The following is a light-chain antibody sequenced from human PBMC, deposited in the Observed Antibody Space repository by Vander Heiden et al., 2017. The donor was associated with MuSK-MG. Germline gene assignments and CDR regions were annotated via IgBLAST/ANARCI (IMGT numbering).Light chain of an antibody. CDR2: DVS. Sequence: QSALPQPRSVSGSPVQSVTLSCTGTSSVGGGYKYDPWYQQHPGKAPILMIYDVSKRPSGVPDRFSGSKSGTTATLTISGSQAEDEADYYCCSSAGSYTRFGGGTKLTVL. CDR1: SSVGGGYKY. V-gene: IGLV2-11*01. J-gene: IGLJ2*01. CDR3: CSSAGSYTR.